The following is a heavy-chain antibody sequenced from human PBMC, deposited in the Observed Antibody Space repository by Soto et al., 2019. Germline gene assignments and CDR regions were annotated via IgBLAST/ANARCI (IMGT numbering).Heavy chain of an antibody. CDR3: ARHPTSYYYYGMDV. V-gene: IGHV5-10-1*01. CDR2: IDPSDSYT. J-gene: IGHJ6*02. D-gene: IGHD2-2*01. Sequence: PGESMKISCKGSGYSFTSYWISWVRQMPGKGLEWMGRIDPSDSYTNYSPSFQGHVTISADKSISTAYLQWSSLKASDTAMYYCARHPTSYYYYGMDVWGQGTTVTVSS. CDR1: GYSFTSYW.